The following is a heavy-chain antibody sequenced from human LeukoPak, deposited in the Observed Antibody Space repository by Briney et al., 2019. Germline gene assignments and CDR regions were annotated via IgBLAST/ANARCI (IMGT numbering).Heavy chain of an antibody. CDR2: IYSGGST. Sequence: GGSLRLSCAASGFTVSSNYMSWVRQAPGKGLEWVSVIYSGGSTYYADSVKGRFTISRDNSKNTLYLQMNSLRAEDTAVYYCAREITGTTTTGPQTHWGQGTLVTVSS. J-gene: IGHJ4*02. V-gene: IGHV3-66*02. CDR3: AREITGTTTTGPQTH. D-gene: IGHD1-14*01. CDR1: GFTVSSNY.